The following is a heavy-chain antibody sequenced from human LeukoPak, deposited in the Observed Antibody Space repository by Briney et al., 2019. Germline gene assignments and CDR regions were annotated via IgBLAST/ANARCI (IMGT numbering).Heavy chain of an antibody. V-gene: IGHV1-2*02. Sequence: ASVKVSCKASGYTFTGYYMHWVRQAPGQGLEWMGWINPNSGGTNYAQKFQGRVTMTRDTSISTAYMELSWLRSDDTAVYYCARDVSREGYDSSRGFDYWGQGTLVTVSS. CDR3: ARDVSREGYDSSRGFDY. CDR1: GYTFTGYY. CDR2: INPNSGGT. J-gene: IGHJ4*02. D-gene: IGHD3-22*01.